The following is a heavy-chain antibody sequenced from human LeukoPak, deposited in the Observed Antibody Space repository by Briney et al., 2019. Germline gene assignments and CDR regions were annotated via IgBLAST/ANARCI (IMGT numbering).Heavy chain of an antibody. CDR3: ARPNPKDSSGYYYYGMDV. V-gene: IGHV5-51*01. Sequence: GASLKISCKGSGYSFTSYWIGWVRQMPGKGLEWMGIIYPGDSDTRYSPSFQGQVTISADKSISTAYLQWSSLKASDTAMYYCARPNPKDSSGYYYYGMDVWGQGTTVTVSS. CDR2: IYPGDSDT. D-gene: IGHD3-22*01. CDR1: GYSFTSYW. J-gene: IGHJ6*02.